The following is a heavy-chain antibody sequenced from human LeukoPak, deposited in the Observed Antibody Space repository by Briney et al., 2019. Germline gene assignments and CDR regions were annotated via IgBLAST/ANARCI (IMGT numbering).Heavy chain of an antibody. J-gene: IGHJ4*02. Sequence: GGSLRLSCAASGFTFSSYAMSWVRQAPGKGLEWVSAISGSGGSTYYADSVKGRFTISRDNSKNTLYLQMNSLRDEDTAVYYCASQLVFRSPFDYWGQGTLVTVSS. V-gene: IGHV3-23*01. CDR2: ISGSGGST. CDR1: GFTFSSYA. CDR3: ASQLVFRSPFDY.